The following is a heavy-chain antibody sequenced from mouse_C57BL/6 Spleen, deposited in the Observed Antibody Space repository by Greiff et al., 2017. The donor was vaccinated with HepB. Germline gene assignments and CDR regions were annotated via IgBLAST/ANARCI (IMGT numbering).Heavy chain of an antibody. V-gene: IGHV5-15*01. CDR2: ISNLAYSI. CDR3: ARQDYGSSYYVDY. Sequence: DVQLVESGGGLVQPGGSLKLSCAASGFTFSDYGMAWVRQAPRKGPEWVAFISNLAYSIYYADTVTGRFTISRENAKNTLYLEMSSLRSEDTAMYYCARQDYGSSYYVDYWGQGTTLTVSS. J-gene: IGHJ2*01. CDR1: GFTFSDYG. D-gene: IGHD1-1*01.